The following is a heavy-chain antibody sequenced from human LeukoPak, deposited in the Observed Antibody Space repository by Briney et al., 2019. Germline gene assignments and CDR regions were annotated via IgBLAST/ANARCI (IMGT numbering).Heavy chain of an antibody. D-gene: IGHD1-26*01. CDR2: INPNSGGT. J-gene: IGHJ4*02. Sequence: GASVKVSCEASGYTFTGYYMHWVRQAPGQGLEWMGWINPNSGGTNYAQKFQGRVTMTRDTSISTAYMELSRLTSDDTAVYYCARDWRGSYFPDFWGQGTLVTVSS. CDR1: GYTFTGYY. V-gene: IGHV1-2*02. CDR3: ARDWRGSYFPDF.